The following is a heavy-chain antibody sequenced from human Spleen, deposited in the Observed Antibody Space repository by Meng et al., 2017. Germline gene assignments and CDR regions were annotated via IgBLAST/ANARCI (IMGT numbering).Heavy chain of an antibody. CDR2: INHRGNT. Sequence: VVLQQWGAGLLEASETLSLTCVVSGGSFSDYYWSWTRQPPGKGLEWIGEINHRGNTNYNSFLESRVTISVETSQNSLSLKLSSVTAADSAVYYCARGPTTVAHDFDYWGQGTLVTVSS. V-gene: IGHV4-34*01. CDR1: GGSFSDYY. J-gene: IGHJ4*02. CDR3: ARGPTTVAHDFDY. D-gene: IGHD4-11*01.